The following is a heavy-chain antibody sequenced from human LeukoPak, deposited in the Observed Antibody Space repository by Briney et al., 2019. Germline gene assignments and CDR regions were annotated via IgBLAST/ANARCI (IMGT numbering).Heavy chain of an antibody. CDR1: GGTFSGYA. CDR2: IIPIFGTA. V-gene: IGHV1-69*05. D-gene: IGHD4-17*01. Sequence: ASVKVSCKASGGTFSGYAISWVRQAPGQGLEWMGRIIPIFGTANYAQKFQGRVTITTDESTSTAYMELSSLRSEDTAVYYCARENYGDYAVDYWGQGTLVTVSS. J-gene: IGHJ4*02. CDR3: ARENYGDYAVDY.